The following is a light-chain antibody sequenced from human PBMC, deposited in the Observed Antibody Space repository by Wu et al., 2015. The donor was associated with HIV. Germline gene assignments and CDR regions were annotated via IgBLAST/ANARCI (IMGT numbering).Light chain of an antibody. J-gene: IGKJ4*01. V-gene: IGKV3-15*01. CDR1: QSIRSD. CDR2: GAS. Sequence: EIVMTQSPATLSVSPGERATLSCKASQSIRSDLAWFQQRPGQAPRVLISGASTRATGIPARFSGSGSGTDFNLTISSLQSEDFAVYYCQQYYNWPPLTFGGGTKVEIK. CDR3: QQYYNWPPLT.